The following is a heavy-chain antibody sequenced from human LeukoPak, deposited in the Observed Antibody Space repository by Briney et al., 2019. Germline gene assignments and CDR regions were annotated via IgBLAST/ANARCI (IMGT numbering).Heavy chain of an antibody. Sequence: PGGSLRLSCAASGFTFRSYGMHWVRQAPGKGLEWVAVIWKDKKNSYHADSVKGRFTISRHNSKNTLYLQMNSLRAEDTAVYYCARVSSTSCKEVDYWGQGTLVSVSS. CDR2: IWKDKKNS. CDR3: ARVSSTSCKEVDY. CDR1: GFTFRSYG. D-gene: IGHD2-2*01. J-gene: IGHJ4*02. V-gene: IGHV3-30*19.